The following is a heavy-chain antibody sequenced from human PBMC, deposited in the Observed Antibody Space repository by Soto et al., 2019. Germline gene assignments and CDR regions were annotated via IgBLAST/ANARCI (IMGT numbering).Heavy chain of an antibody. V-gene: IGHV4-59*01. Sequence: PSETLSLTCTVSSVSISSYYWSWIREPPGKGLEWIGYIDYSGSTSYSPSLNSRVSISVDTSKNQFSLKLRSVTAADTAVYYCARSHVSYYGGTGYHDSWGQGTLVTVSS. J-gene: IGHJ4*02. CDR2: IDYSGST. D-gene: IGHD2-21*01. CDR1: SVSISSYY. CDR3: ARSHVSYYGGTGYHDS.